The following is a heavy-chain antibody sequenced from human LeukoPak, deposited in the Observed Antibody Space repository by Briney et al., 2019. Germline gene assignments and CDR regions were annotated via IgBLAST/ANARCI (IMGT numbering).Heavy chain of an antibody. J-gene: IGHJ4*02. V-gene: IGHV1-46*01. CDR2: INPSGGST. Sequence: ASVKVSCKASGGTFSSYAISWVRQAPGQGLEWMGIINPSGGSTSYAQKFQGRVTMTRDTSTSTVYMELRSLRSDDTAVYYCARDTTSIRGACGYWGQGTLVTVSS. D-gene: IGHD2/OR15-2a*01. CDR3: ARDTTSIRGACGY. CDR1: GGTFSSYA.